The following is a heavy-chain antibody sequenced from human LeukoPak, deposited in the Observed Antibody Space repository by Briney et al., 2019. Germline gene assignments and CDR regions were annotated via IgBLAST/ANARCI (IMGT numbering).Heavy chain of an antibody. Sequence: GGSLKLSCAASGFTFSDSAIHWVRQASGKGLEWVGRIRDKGYGHATAYAASVKGRFTLSRDDSRNTAYLQMDSLKTEDTALYYCTTPNEGNWFDPWGQGTLVTVSS. CDR1: GFTFSDSA. V-gene: IGHV3-73*01. CDR3: TTPNEGNWFDP. D-gene: IGHD2-8*01. CDR2: IRDKGYGHAT. J-gene: IGHJ5*02.